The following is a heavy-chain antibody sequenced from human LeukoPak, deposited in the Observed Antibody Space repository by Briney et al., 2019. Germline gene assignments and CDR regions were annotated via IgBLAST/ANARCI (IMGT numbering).Heavy chain of an antibody. CDR2: INPNNGGA. V-gene: IGHV1-2*06. CDR1: GYTFIDYY. CDR3: AREDSGGYGMDV. J-gene: IGHJ6*02. D-gene: IGHD6-19*01. Sequence: GASVKVSCKTSGYTFIDYYIHWARLAPGQGLEWMGRINPNNGGANYAPRFQGRVTMTRDTSIDMAYMELSKLKSDDSAVYYCAREDSGGYGMDVWGQGTTVAVSS.